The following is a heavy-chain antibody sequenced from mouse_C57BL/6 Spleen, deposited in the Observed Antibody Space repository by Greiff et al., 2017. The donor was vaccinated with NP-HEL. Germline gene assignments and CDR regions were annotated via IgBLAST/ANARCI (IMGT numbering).Heavy chain of an antibody. Sequence: EVQLQQSGPELVKPGASVKISCKASGYTFTDYYMNWVKQSHGKSLEWIGDINPNNGGTSYNQKFKGKATLTVDKSSSTAYMELRSLTSENSAVYYCARAAYWGQGTLVTVSA. CDR3: ARAAY. J-gene: IGHJ3*01. V-gene: IGHV1-26*01. CDR2: INPNNGGT. CDR1: GYTFTDYY.